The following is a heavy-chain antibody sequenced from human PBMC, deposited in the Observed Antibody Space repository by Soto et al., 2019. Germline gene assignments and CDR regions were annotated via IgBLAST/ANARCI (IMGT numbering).Heavy chain of an antibody. Sequence: SVKVSCKASGGTFSSYAISRVRQAPGQGLEWMGGIIPIFGTANYAQKFQGRVTITADESTSTAYMELSSLRSEDTAVYYCARDIVATKGYYYYGMDVWGQGTTVTVSS. CDR3: ARDIVATKGYYYYGMDV. D-gene: IGHD5-12*01. J-gene: IGHJ6*02. CDR2: IIPIFGTA. CDR1: GGTFSSYA. V-gene: IGHV1-69*13.